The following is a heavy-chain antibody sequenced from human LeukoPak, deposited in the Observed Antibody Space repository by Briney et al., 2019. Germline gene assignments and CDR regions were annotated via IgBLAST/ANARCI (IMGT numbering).Heavy chain of an antibody. V-gene: IGHV3-23*01. J-gene: IGHJ1*01. CDR1: GFTFSTYA. D-gene: IGHD3-22*01. CDR3: AREPYYYDSSGYGRFHFQH. Sequence: PGGSLRLSCAASGFTFSTYAMSWARQAPGKGLEWVSAISSSDDTYYAGSVKGRFTITRDNAKNSLYLQMDSMRAEDTAVYYCAREPYYYDSSGYGRFHFQHWGQGTLVTVSS. CDR2: ISSSDDT.